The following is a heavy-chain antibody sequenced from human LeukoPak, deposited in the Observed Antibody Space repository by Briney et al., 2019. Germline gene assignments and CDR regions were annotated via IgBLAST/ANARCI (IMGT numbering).Heavy chain of an antibody. J-gene: IGHJ3*02. CDR2: IYYSGST. V-gene: IGHV4-39*07. CDR1: GGSISSSSFY. CDR3: ARDTVPGDSFDI. Sequence: SETLSLTCTVSGGSISSSSFYWGWIRQPPGKGLEWIGSIYYSGSTYYNPSLKSRVTISVDTSKNQFSLKLSSVTAADTAVYYCARDTVPGDSFDIWGQGTMVTVSS.